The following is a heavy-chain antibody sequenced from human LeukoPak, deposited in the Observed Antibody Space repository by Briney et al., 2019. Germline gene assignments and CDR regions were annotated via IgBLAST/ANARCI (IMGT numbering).Heavy chain of an antibody. CDR3: AKVGDVDGDYFHI. D-gene: IGHD2-21*02. CDR1: GYTFTSYD. CDR2: LNCKRGNT. Sequence: AASVSVSCKASGYTFTSYDMNWVRQATGQGLEWMGWLNCKRGNTGYAQKLQDRVTITRNTSISTAYMELSSIKSEYTAVYYCAKVGDVDGDYFHIWGQGTLVTVSS. J-gene: IGHJ4*02. V-gene: IGHV1-8*01.